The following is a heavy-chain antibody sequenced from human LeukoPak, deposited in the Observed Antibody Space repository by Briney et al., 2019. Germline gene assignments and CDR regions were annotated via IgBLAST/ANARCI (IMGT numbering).Heavy chain of an antibody. Sequence: PSETLSLTCTVSGGSISSYYWSWIRQPPGKGLEWIGYIYYSGSTNYNPSLKSRVTISVDTSKNQFFLKLSSVTAADAAVYYCARGPLGYCTNGVCYAGWFDPWGQGTLVTVSS. CDR2: IYYSGST. CDR3: ARGPLGYCTNGVCYAGWFDP. CDR1: GGSISSYY. J-gene: IGHJ5*02. V-gene: IGHV4-59*01. D-gene: IGHD2-8*01.